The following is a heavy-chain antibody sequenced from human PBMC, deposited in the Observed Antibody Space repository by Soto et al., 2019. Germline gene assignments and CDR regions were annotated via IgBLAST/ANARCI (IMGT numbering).Heavy chain of an antibody. CDR2: IYYSGST. Sequence: TLSLTCTVSGGSISSYYWSWIRQPPGKGLEWIGYIYYSGSTNYNPSLKSRVTISVDTSKNQFSLKLSSVTAADTAVYYCARHDYEENWFDPWGQGTLVTVSS. D-gene: IGHD4-17*01. CDR3: ARHDYEENWFDP. CDR1: GGSISSYY. V-gene: IGHV4-59*08. J-gene: IGHJ5*02.